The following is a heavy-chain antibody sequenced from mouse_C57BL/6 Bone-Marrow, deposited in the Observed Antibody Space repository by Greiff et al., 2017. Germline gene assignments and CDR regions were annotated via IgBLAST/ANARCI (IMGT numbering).Heavy chain of an antibody. CDR1: GFNIKDYY. V-gene: IGHV14-1*01. Sequence: EVQLQQSGAELVRPGASVKLSCTAYGFNIKDYYMHWVKQRPEQGLEWIGRIDPEDGDTEYAPKFQGKATMTADTSSNTAYLQLSSLTSEDTAVYYCTTPRWFGWFAYWGQGTLVTVSA. D-gene: IGHD2-3*01. J-gene: IGHJ3*01. CDR2: IDPEDGDT. CDR3: TTPRWFGWFAY.